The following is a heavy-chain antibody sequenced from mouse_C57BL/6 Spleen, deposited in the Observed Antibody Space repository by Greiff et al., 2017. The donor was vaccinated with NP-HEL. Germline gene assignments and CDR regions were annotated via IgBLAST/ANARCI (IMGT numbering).Heavy chain of an antibody. J-gene: IGHJ4*01. CDR2: INPNYGTT. CDR1: GYSFTDYN. Sequence: VQLQQSGPELVKPGASVQISCKASGYSFTDYNMNWVNQSHGKSLEWIGVINPNYGTTSYKQKFKGKATFTVDQSSSTAYMQLNSLTSEDSAVYYCARSYYGSSHYYAMDYWGQGTSVTVSS. V-gene: IGHV1-39*01. D-gene: IGHD1-1*01. CDR3: ARSYYGSSHYYAMDY.